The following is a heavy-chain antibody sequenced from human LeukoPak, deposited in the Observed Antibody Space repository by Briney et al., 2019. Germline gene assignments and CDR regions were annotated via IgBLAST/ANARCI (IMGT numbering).Heavy chain of an antibody. D-gene: IGHD6-13*01. CDR2: IGGSGGTSGDST. CDR3: AKRRSGIAASGSNY. V-gene: IGHV3-23*01. J-gene: IGHJ4*02. CDR1: GSTFSSYA. Sequence: PGGSLRLSCAASGSTFSSYAMSWVRQAPGKGLEWVSVSVIGGSGGTSGDSTYYADSVKGRFTISRDDSNNTLYLQMNNLRVEDTAVYYCAKRRSGIAASGSNYWGQGTLVSVSS.